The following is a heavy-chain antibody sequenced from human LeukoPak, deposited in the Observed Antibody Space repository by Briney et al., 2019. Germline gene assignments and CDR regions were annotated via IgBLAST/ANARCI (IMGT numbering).Heavy chain of an antibody. J-gene: IGHJ4*02. CDR1: SGSISSSSSY. CDR2: VFYSGST. CDR3: ARGLNYYDSSGYYYPRYYFDY. D-gene: IGHD3-22*01. Sequence: SETLSLTCTVSSGSISSSSSYWGWIRQSPGKGLEWIGSVFYSGSTFYNSSLKSRVTMSVDTSKNQFSLKLSSVTAADTAVYYCARGLNYYDSSGYYYPRYYFDYWGQGTLVTVSS. V-gene: IGHV4-39*07.